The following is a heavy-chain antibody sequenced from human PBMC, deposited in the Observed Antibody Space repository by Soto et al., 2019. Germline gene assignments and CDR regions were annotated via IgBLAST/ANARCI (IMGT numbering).Heavy chain of an antibody. Sequence: SVKVSCKASGGTFSGYAISWVRQAPGQGLEWMGGIIPIFGTANYAQKFQGRVTITADESTSTAYMELSSLRSEDTAVYYCARRGGGYSRSSADWFDPWGQGTLVTVSS. J-gene: IGHJ5*02. D-gene: IGHD6-6*01. CDR3: ARRGGGYSRSSADWFDP. V-gene: IGHV1-69*13. CDR2: IIPIFGTA. CDR1: GGTFSGYA.